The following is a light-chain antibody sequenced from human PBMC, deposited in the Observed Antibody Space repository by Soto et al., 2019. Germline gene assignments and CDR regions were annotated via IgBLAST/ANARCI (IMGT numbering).Light chain of an antibody. V-gene: IGLV1-44*01. CDR3: AAWDDSLNGRYV. J-gene: IGLJ1*01. Sequence: QPGPAQPSSASGAPGQRGLISFSWSSSHIGSNTVNWYQQLPGTAPKLLIYSNNQRPSGVPDRFSGSKSGTSASLAISGLQSEDEADYYCAAWDDSLNGRYVFGTGTKVTVL. CDR1: SSHIGSNT. CDR2: SNN.